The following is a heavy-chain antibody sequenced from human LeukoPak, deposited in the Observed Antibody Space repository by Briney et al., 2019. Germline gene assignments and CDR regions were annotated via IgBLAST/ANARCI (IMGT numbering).Heavy chain of an antibody. CDR3: ARVIWFGELRQHYFDY. V-gene: IGHV4-38-2*02. D-gene: IGHD3-10*01. CDR1: GYSISSGYY. CDR2: IYYSGST. Sequence: SETLSLTCTVSGYSISSGYYWGWIRQPPGKGLEWIGSIYYSGSTYYNPSLKSRVTISVDTSKNQFSLKLSSVTAADTAVYYCARVIWFGELRQHYFDYWGQGTLVTVSS. J-gene: IGHJ4*02.